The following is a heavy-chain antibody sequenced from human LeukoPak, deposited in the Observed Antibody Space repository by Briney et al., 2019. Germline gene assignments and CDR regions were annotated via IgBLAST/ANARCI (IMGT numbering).Heavy chain of an antibody. CDR2: IKPDGSGQ. D-gene: IGHD2-2*01. CDR1: GFTFSNHW. CDR3: ASDPPYTSSSAW. J-gene: IGHJ4*02. Sequence: PGGSLRLSCVVAGFTFSNHWMSWVRQAPGKGLEWVADIKPDGSGQYLVDSVKGRFTISRDNAKNSQYLQMNSLRAEDTAVYYCASDPPYTSSSAWWGQGTLVTVSS. V-gene: IGHV3-7*01.